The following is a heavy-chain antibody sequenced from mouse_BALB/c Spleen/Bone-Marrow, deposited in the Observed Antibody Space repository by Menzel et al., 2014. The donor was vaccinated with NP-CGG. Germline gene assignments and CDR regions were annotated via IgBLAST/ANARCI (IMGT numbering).Heavy chain of an antibody. J-gene: IGHJ2*01. CDR2: ISSGSSTI. Sequence: EVQGVESGGGLVQPGGSRKLSCAASGFTFSSFGMHWVRQAPEKGLEWVAYISSGSSTIYYADTVMGRFTISRDNPKNTLFLQMTSLRSEDTAMYYCARSGSSSGYFDYWGRGTTLTVSS. CDR3: ARSGSSSGYFDY. D-gene: IGHD1-1*01. CDR1: GFTFSSFG. V-gene: IGHV5-17*02.